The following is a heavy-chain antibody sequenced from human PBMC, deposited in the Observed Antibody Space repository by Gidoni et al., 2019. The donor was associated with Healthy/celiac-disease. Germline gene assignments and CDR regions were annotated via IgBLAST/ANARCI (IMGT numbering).Heavy chain of an antibody. CDR1: GFTFSRYE. Sequence: EVQLVESGGGLVQPGGSLRLSCAASGFTFSRYEMNWVRQAPGKGLEWVSYISSSGSTIYYADSVKGRFTISRDNAKNSLYLQMNSLRAEDTAVYYCARGGDIVVVVTANHFDYWGQGTLVTVSS. CDR2: ISSSGSTI. V-gene: IGHV3-48*03. J-gene: IGHJ4*02. CDR3: ARGGDIVVVVTANHFDY. D-gene: IGHD2-15*01.